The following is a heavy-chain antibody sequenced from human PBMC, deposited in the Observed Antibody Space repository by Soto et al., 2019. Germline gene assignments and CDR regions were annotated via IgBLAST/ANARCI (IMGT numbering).Heavy chain of an antibody. D-gene: IGHD6-13*01. CDR2: IDPNSGGT. CDR3: ARPYRSTWYFGMDV. J-gene: IGHJ6*02. Sequence: ASVKVSCKASGYTFTGYYMHWVRQAPGQGLEWMGWIDPNSGGTIYAQNFQGRVTMTRDTSISTAYMEVSRLRSDDTAVYYCARPYRSTWYFGMDVWGQGTTVTVSS. CDR1: GYTFTGYY. V-gene: IGHV1-2*02.